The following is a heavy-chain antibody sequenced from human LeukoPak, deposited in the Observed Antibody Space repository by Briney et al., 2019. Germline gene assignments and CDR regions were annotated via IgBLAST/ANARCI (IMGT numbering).Heavy chain of an antibody. CDR2: IYTSRST. CDR1: GGSISRYQ. Sequence: SETLSLTCTVSGGSISRYQWSWLRQSAGEEIEWFGRIYTSRSTNYNPSLKSRVTMSVDTSKNQFSLKLSSVTAADTAVYYCARYLGGLAAAGSYYYYYIDVWGKGTTVTVS. V-gene: IGHV4-59*10. J-gene: IGHJ6*03. D-gene: IGHD6-13*01. CDR3: ARYLGGLAAAGSYYYYYIDV.